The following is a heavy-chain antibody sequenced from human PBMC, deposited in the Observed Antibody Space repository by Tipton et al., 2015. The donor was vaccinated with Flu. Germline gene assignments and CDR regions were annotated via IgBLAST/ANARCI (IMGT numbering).Heavy chain of an antibody. V-gene: IGHV1-2*02. CDR1: GYTFTGYY. D-gene: IGHD1-26*01. J-gene: IGHJ3*02. CDR2: INPNSGGT. CDR3: ARENRYSGSIDAFDI. Sequence: HLVQSGPEVKKPGASVKVSCKASGYTFTGYYMHWVRQAPGQGLEWMGWINPNSGGTNYAQKLQGRVTMTTDTSTSTAYMELRSLRSDDTAVYYCARENRYSGSIDAFDIWGQGTMVTVSS.